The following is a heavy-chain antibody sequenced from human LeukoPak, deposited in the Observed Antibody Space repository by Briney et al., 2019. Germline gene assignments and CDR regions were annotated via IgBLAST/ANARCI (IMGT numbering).Heavy chain of an antibody. V-gene: IGHV4-31*03. J-gene: IGHJ4*02. CDR2: IYHSGRS. CDR3: ARDQVECTGGTCQSRVGFDF. D-gene: IGHD2-8*02. CDR1: GDSISNGVKY. Sequence: SETLSLTCTVSGDSISNGVKYWSWIRQHPGRGLEWIGYIYHSGRSYYNPSLKSRITMSVDTSKNQFSLNLSSVTAADTAVYYGARDQVECTGGTCQSRVGFDFWGEGTLVTVSS.